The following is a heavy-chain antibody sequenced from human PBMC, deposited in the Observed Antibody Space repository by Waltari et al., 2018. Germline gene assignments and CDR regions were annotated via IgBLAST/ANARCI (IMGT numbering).Heavy chain of an antibody. Sequence: TASGFTFNSYAMSWVRQAPGKGLEWVSAISGGGGSRDYADSVKVRFTISRDNSKNTLYLQMNSLRAEDTAVYYCAKDRPDYYDSSGYYYYGMDVWGQGTTVTVSS. J-gene: IGHJ6*02. CDR1: GFTFNSYA. CDR2: ISGGGGSR. D-gene: IGHD3-22*01. CDR3: AKDRPDYYDSSGYYYYGMDV. V-gene: IGHV3-23*01.